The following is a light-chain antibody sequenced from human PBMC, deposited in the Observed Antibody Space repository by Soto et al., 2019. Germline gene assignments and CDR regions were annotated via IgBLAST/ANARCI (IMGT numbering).Light chain of an antibody. CDR2: KAS. CDR1: QSISSW. Sequence: DIQMTQFPSTLSASVGDRVTITCRASQSISSWLAWYQQKPGKAPKVLIYKASILESGVPSRFGGSGSGTEFTLTISSLQPDDFATYYCQQYNNDLITFGQGTRLEIK. J-gene: IGKJ5*01. V-gene: IGKV1-5*03. CDR3: QQYNNDLIT.